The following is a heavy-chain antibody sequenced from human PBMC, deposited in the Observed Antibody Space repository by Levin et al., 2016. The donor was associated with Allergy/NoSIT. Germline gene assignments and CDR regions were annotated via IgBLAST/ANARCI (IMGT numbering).Heavy chain of an antibody. D-gene: IGHD6-25*01. J-gene: IGHJ6*03. CDR3: ARISGLYYYYYMDV. V-gene: IGHV2-26*01. CDR2: IFSNDEK. Sequence: RQAPGKALEWLAHIFSNDEKSYSTSLKSRLTISKDTSKSQVVLTMTNMDPVDTATYYCARISGLYYYYYMDVWGKGTTVTVSS.